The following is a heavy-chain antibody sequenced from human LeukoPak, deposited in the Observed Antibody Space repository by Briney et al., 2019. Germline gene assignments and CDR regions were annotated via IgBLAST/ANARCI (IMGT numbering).Heavy chain of an antibody. CDR1: GGSISSGNW. CDR2: IYHSGST. CDR3: ARAESYFLDY. D-gene: IGHD1-26*01. Sequence: SGTLSLTCAVSGGSISSGNWWSWVRPPPGKGLEWIGEIYHSGSTNYNPSLKSRVAISVDKSKNQFSLTLNSVTAADTAVYYCARAESYFLDYWGQGTLVAVSS. J-gene: IGHJ4*02. V-gene: IGHV4-4*02.